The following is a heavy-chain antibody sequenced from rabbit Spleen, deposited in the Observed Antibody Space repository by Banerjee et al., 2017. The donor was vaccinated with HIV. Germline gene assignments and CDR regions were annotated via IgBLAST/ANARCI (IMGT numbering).Heavy chain of an antibody. CDR3: ARGVSDNDWGYFGL. V-gene: IGHV1S45*01. CDR1: GVSFSGNSY. D-gene: IGHD3-1*01. Sequence: QEQLVESGGGLVKPGASLTLTCIASGVSFSGNSYMCWVRQAPGKGLELIACIYAGSNDNTYYATWAKGRFTISKTSSTTVTLQVTSLTAADTATYFCARGVSDNDWGYFGLWGPGTLVTVS. J-gene: IGHJ4*01. CDR2: IYAGSNDNT.